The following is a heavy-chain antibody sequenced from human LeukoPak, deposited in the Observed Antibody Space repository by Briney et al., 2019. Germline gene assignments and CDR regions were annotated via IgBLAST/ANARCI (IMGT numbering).Heavy chain of an antibody. CDR2: IRGSGGST. V-gene: IGHV3-23*01. CDR1: GFTFTSYA. Sequence: QPGGSLRLSCAAPGFTFTSYAMSWVRQAPGKGLEWVSAIRGSGGSTNYADSVRGRFTISRGNSKNTLYLQMNSLRAEDTAVYYCAKVLGYGDSSYWYFDLWGRGTLVTVSS. J-gene: IGHJ2*01. CDR3: AKVLGYGDSSYWYFDL. D-gene: IGHD3-22*01.